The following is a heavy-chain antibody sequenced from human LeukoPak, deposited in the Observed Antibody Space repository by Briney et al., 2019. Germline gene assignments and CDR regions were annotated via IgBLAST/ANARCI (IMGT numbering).Heavy chain of an antibody. CDR2: IWYDGSNK. CDR3: ARDQGYSSYGD. D-gene: IGHD5-18*01. Sequence: GGSLRLSCAASGFTFSSYGMHWVRQAPGKGLEWVAVIWYDGSNKYYADSVKGRFTISRDNSKNTLYLQMNSLRAEGTAVYYCARDQGYSSYGDWGQGTLVTVSS. J-gene: IGHJ4*02. CDR1: GFTFSSYG. V-gene: IGHV3-33*01.